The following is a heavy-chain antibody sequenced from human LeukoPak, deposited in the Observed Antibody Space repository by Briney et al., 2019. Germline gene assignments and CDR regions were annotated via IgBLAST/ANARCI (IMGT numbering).Heavy chain of an antibody. Sequence: GGSLRLSCTASGFTFSDSYMTWVRQAPGKGLEWVANIKEDGREKVYVDSVKGRFTISRDNSKNSVYLQMSSLRAEDTAMYYCGRGSGWLVDYWGRGTLVTVSS. V-gene: IGHV3-7*01. CDR1: GFTFSDSY. J-gene: IGHJ4*02. D-gene: IGHD6-19*01. CDR2: IKEDGREK. CDR3: GRGSGWLVDY.